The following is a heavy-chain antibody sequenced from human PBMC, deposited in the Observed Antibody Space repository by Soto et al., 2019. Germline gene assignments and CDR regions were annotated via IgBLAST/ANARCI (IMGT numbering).Heavy chain of an antibody. CDR2: IYPGDSRT. V-gene: IGHV5-51*01. D-gene: IGHD2-2*01. J-gene: IGHJ6*01. CDR1: GYSFTNYW. Sequence: GESLKISCQGSGYSFTNYWIAWVRQMPWKGLEWMGIIYPGDSRTTYSPSFRGQVTISADRSINTAYLQWSSLKASDTAMYYCARTSAAAKYYYGMDVWGHGTTATV. CDR3: ARTSAAAKYYYGMDV.